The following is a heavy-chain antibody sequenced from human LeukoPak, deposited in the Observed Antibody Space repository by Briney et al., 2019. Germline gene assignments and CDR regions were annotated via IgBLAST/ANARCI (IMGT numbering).Heavy chain of an antibody. CDR3: ARALHDILTGYPNWFDP. CDR2: INPSGGST. CDR1: GYTFTSYF. D-gene: IGHD3-9*01. Sequence: ASVKVSCKASGYTFTSYFIHWVRQAPGQGLEWMGIINPSGGSTNYAQKFQGRVTITADESTSTAYMELSSLRSEDTAVYYCARALHDILTGYPNWFDPWGQGTLVTVSS. V-gene: IGHV1-46*01. J-gene: IGHJ5*02.